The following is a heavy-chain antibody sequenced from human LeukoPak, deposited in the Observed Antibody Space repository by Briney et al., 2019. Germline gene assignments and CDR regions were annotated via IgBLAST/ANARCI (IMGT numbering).Heavy chain of an antibody. J-gene: IGHJ4*02. CDR3: AKDPWGARYFDG. CDR1: GFTFDDYA. Sequence: GGSLRLSCAASGFTFDDYAMHWVRQAPGKGLEWVSGISWNSDSIGSADSVKGRFTISRDNSKNTLYLQMNSLRAEDTAVYYCAKDPWGARYFDGWGQGILVTVSS. CDR2: ISWNSDSI. V-gene: IGHV3-9*01. D-gene: IGHD1-26*01.